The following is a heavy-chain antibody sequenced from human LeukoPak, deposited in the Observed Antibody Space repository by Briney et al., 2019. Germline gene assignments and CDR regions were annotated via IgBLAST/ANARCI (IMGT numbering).Heavy chain of an antibody. CDR2: IIPIFGTA. V-gene: IGHV1-69*13. D-gene: IGHD6-19*01. Sequence: ASVKVSCKASGGTFSSYAISWVRQAPGQGLEWMGGIIPIFGTANYAQKFQGRVTITADESTSTAYMELSSLRSEDTAVYYCARSERGSGWRYNWFDPWGQGTLVTVSS. J-gene: IGHJ5*02. CDR1: GGTFSSYA. CDR3: ARSERGSGWRYNWFDP.